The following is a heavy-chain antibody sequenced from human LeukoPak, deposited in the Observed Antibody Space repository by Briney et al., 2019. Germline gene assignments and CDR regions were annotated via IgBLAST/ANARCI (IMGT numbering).Heavy chain of an antibody. CDR3: ARVLQPYYYYMDV. V-gene: IGHV4-59*01. D-gene: IGHD4-11*01. CDR1: GGSISSYY. J-gene: IGHJ6*03. CDR2: IYNSGST. Sequence: PSETLSPTCTVSGGSISSYYWSWIRQPPGKGLEWIGYIYNSGSTNYNPSLKSRVTISVDTSKKQFSLKLSSVTAADTAVYYCARVLQPYYYYMDVWGKGTTVTVSS.